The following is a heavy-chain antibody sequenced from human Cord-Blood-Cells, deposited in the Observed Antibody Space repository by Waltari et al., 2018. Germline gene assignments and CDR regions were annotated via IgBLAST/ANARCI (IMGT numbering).Heavy chain of an antibody. CDR1: GGSIRSGGYY. CDR2: IYYSGTT. CDR3: ARAGVYGGNVDDAFDI. Sequence: QVQLQESGPGLVKPSQPLSLTCTVSGGSIRSGGYYWSWIRQHPGKGLEWIGYIYYSGTTYYNPSLKSRVTISVDTSKNQFSLKLSSVTAADTAVYYCARAGVYGGNVDDAFDIWGQGTMVTVSS. V-gene: IGHV4-31*03. J-gene: IGHJ3*02. D-gene: IGHD4-17*01.